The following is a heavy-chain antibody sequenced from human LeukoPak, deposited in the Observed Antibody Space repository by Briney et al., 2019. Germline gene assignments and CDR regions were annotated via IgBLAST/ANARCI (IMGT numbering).Heavy chain of an antibody. Sequence: GGCLRLSCAASGFTFSSYWMSWVRQAPGKGLEWVANIKQDGSEKYYVDSVKGRFTISRDNAKNSLYLQMNSLRAEDTAVYYCARDCIPYGSGSYPFDYWGQGTLVTVSS. CDR1: GFTFSSYW. CDR3: ARDCIPYGSGSYPFDY. D-gene: IGHD3-10*01. V-gene: IGHV3-7*01. J-gene: IGHJ4*02. CDR2: IKQDGSEK.